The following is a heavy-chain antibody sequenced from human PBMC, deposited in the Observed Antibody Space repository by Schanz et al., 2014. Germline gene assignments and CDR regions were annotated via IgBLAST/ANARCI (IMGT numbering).Heavy chain of an antibody. Sequence: QVHLQESGPGLVRPSGTLSLRCAVSGGSIIGSHWWTWVRQPPGKGLEWIGEIYYSGSTNYNASLKSRLSMSVDKSKTQISLPLSSVTAADTAVYYCARIRADTFDIWGQGTMVTVSS. CDR2: IYYSGST. V-gene: IGHV4-4*02. J-gene: IGHJ3*02. CDR3: ARIRADTFDI. CDR1: GGSIIGSHW.